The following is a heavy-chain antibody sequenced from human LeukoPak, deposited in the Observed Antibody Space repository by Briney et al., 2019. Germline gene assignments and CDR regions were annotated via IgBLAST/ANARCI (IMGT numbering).Heavy chain of an antibody. D-gene: IGHD6-13*01. CDR2: IWYDGSNK. Sequence: GGSLRLSCAASGFTFSSYGMHWVRQAPGKGLEWVAVIWYDGSNKYYADSVKGQFTISRDNSKNTLYLQMNSLRAEDTAVYYCARDSAPRIAAADYVDYWGQGTLVTVSS. CDR3: ARDSAPRIAAADYVDY. V-gene: IGHV3-33*01. J-gene: IGHJ4*02. CDR1: GFTFSSYG.